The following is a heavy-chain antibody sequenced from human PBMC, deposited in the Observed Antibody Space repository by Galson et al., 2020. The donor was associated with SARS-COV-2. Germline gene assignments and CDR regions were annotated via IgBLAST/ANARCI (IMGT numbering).Heavy chain of an antibody. Sequence: SETLSLTCTVSGDSIDNYFCAWIRHPPGPGLEWIGYINYSGSTKSNPTLKFRVTMSLASSKNQFPLNLTSVTAGDTAVSYCATGQGFSPIDFWSQGTLGTVSS. CDR2: INYSGST. V-gene: IGHV4-59*01. J-gene: IGHJ4*02. CDR3: ATGQGFSPIDF. CDR1: GDSIDNYF.